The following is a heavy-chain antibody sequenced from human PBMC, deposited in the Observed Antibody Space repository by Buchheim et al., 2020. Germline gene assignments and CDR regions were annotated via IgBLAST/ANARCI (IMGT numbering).Heavy chain of an antibody. Sequence: QVQLQESGPGLVKPSETLSLTCTVSGGSISSYYWSWIRQPPGKGLEWIGYIYYSGSTNYNPSLKSRVTISVDQSKNQFSLKLSSVTAADTAVYYCARGGYVAAAGTLDFQHWGQGTL. J-gene: IGHJ1*01. CDR1: GGSISSYY. D-gene: IGHD6-13*01. CDR2: IYYSGST. CDR3: ARGGYVAAAGTLDFQH. V-gene: IGHV4-59*01.